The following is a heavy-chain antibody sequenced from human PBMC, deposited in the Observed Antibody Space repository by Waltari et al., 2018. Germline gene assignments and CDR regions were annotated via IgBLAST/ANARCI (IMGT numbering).Heavy chain of an antibody. Sequence: QLQLVESGGGVVQPGKSLRLSCAASGFTMSSYFMHWVRQAPGQGLEWVAVVWSDGNEKYYGDSVKGRFTISRDNSKNIVYLQMNSLRAEDTAVYFCAKEQEAFDIWGQGTVVTVS. CDR3: AKEQEAFDI. CDR1: GFTMSSYF. J-gene: IGHJ3*02. CDR2: VWSDGNEK. V-gene: IGHV3-33*03.